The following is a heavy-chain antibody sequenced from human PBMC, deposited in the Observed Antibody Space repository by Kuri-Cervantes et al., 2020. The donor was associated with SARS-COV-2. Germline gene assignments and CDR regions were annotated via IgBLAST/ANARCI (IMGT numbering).Heavy chain of an antibody. CDR3: AKDLITGLEPYGMDV. CDR2: ISSSGSTI. J-gene: IGHJ6*02. D-gene: IGHD1-14*01. Sequence: GESLKISCAASGFTFSSYEMNWVRQAPGKGLEWVSYISSSGSTIYYADSVKGRFTISRDNAKNSLYLQMNSLRAEDTAVYYCAKDLITGLEPYGMDVWGQGTTVTVSS. CDR1: GFTFSSYE. V-gene: IGHV3-48*03.